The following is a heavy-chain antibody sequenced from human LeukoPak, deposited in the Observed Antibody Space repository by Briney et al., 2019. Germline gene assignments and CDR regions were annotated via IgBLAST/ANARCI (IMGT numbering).Heavy chain of an antibody. V-gene: IGHV4-39*01. Sequence: SETLSLTCTVSGDSISNGAYYWSWIRQPPGKGLEWIGSIYYSGSTYYNPSLKSRVTISVDTSKNQFSLKLSSVTAADTAVYYCARHPVGYCSSTSCYNFYFDYWGQGTLVTVSS. D-gene: IGHD2-2*02. J-gene: IGHJ4*02. CDR3: ARHPVGYCSSTSCYNFYFDY. CDR2: IYYSGST. CDR1: GDSISNGAYY.